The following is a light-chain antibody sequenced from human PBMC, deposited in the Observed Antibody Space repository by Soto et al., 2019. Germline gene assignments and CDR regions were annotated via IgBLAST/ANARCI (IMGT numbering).Light chain of an antibody. CDR1: MRDVGAYNL. CDR3: SAYTGRSTLV. V-gene: IGLV2-14*01. J-gene: IGLJ3*02. CDR2: EVR. Sequence: QSALTQPASVSGSAGQSITISCSGTMRDVGAYNLVSWYQQPPGTAPKLIIYEVRNRPSGISSRFSGSRSGNTASLTISGVQAEDEGDYYCSAYTGRSTLVFGGGTKLTVL.